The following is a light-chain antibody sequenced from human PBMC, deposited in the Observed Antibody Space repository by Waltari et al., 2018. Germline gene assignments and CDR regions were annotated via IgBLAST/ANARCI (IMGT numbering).Light chain of an antibody. CDR1: PNIKTW. J-gene: IGKJ4*01. CDR3: QQYDTYPLT. V-gene: IGKV1-5*03. CDR2: NAS. Sequence: DIQMSQSPSTLSASIGDRVTITCRASPNIKTWVAWYQQKPGKAPKFLVYNASSLNNGVPSRFTGSGSGTDFTLTITSLQPDDFATYFCQQYDTYPLTVGGGTKVEIK.